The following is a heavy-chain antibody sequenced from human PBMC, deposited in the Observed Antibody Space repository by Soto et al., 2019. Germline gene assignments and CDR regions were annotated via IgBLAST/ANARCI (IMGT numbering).Heavy chain of an antibody. CDR3: ARRYGGYGFFDY. V-gene: IGHV4-39*01. J-gene: IGHJ4*02. CDR1: GGSISSSSYY. Sequence: PSETLSLTCTVSGGSISSSSYYWGWIRQPPGKGLEWIGSIYYSGSTYYNPSLKSRVTISVDTSKNQFSLKLSSVTAADTAVYYCARRYGGYGFFDYWGQGALVTVSS. CDR2: IYYSGST. D-gene: IGHD4-17*01.